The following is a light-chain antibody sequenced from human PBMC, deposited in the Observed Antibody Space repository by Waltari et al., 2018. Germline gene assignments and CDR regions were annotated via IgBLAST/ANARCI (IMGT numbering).Light chain of an antibody. CDR2: AAS. J-gene: IGKJ1*01. Sequence: EIVLTQSPGTLSLSPGERATLSCRASQSISRFLAWYQQKPGQAPRLLIYAASSRATGIPDRFSGSGSGTDFSPTITRLEPEDFAVYFCQNHERLPAVFGQGTKVEIK. V-gene: IGKV3-20*01. CDR1: QSISRF. CDR3: QNHERLPAV.